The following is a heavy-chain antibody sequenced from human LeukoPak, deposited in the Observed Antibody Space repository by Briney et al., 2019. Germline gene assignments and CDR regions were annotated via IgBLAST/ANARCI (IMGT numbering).Heavy chain of an antibody. Sequence: GRSLRLSCAASGFTFSSYWMYWVRQAPGKGLVWVSRIDSDGSSTNYADSVKGRFTISRDNAKNTLHLQMNSLRAEDTAVYYCARNGVAGTFDYWGQGTLVTVSS. V-gene: IGHV3-74*01. J-gene: IGHJ4*02. CDR3: ARNGVAGTFDY. CDR2: IDSDGSST. CDR1: GFTFSSYW. D-gene: IGHD6-19*01.